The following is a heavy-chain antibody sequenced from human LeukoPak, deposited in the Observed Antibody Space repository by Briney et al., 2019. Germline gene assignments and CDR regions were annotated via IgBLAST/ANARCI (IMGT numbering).Heavy chain of an antibody. CDR2: ISGSGIST. D-gene: IGHD3-22*01. J-gene: IGHJ4*02. Sequence: QPGGSLRLSCAVSGFTFNNYAMTWVRQAPGKGLEWVSTISGSGISTSYADSVKGRFTISRDNSKNTLYLQMNSLRAEDTAVYYCAKEKYYDSSGYSGYWGQGTLVTVSS. V-gene: IGHV3-23*01. CDR3: AKEKYYDSSGYSGY. CDR1: GFTFNNYA.